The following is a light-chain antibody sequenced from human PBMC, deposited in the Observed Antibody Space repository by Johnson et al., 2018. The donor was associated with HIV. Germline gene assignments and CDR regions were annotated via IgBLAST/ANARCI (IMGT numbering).Light chain of an antibody. V-gene: IGLV1-51*01. Sequence: QSILTQPPSVSAAPGQKVTISCSGSSSNIGNNYVSWYQQLPGTAPKLLIYDNNKRPSGIPDRFSGSKSGTSATLGITGLQTGDEADYYCAAWDDSLNGRGYVFGTGTKVTVL. CDR3: AAWDDSLNGRGYV. CDR1: SSNIGNNY. J-gene: IGLJ1*01. CDR2: DNN.